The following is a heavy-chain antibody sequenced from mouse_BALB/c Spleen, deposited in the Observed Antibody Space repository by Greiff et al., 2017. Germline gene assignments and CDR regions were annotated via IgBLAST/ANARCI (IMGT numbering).Heavy chain of an antibody. J-gene: IGHJ3*01. Sequence: LQESGAELMKPGASVKISCKATGYTFSSYWIEWVKQRPGHGLEWIGEILPGSGSTNYNEKFKGKATFTADTSSNTAYMQLSSLTSEDSAVYYCARCDYDGAWFAYWGQGTLVTVSA. CDR3: ARCDYDGAWFAY. CDR1: GYTFSSYW. D-gene: IGHD2-4*01. CDR2: ILPGSGST. V-gene: IGHV1-9*01.